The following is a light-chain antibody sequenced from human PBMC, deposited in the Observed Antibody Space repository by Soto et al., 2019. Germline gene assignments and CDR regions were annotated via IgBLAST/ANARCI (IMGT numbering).Light chain of an antibody. CDR3: RSYPRSSPYL. CDR1: SSDVGGYNY. Sequence: QSALTQPASVSGSPGQSITISRTGTSSDVGGYNYVSWYQQHPGKAPKLMIYDVSNRPSGVSNRFSGSKSGNTASLTISGLQADDEADYYCRSYPRSSPYLFGTGTNVTV. J-gene: IGLJ1*01. V-gene: IGLV2-14*01. CDR2: DVS.